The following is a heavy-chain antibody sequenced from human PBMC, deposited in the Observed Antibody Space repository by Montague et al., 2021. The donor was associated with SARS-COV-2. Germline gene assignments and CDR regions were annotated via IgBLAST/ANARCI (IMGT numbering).Heavy chain of an antibody. D-gene: IGHD3-22*01. J-gene: IGHJ3*02. CDR1: GGSISSSSYY. CDR2: IFYSGST. CDR3: ARLPYFNDSTHAFDI. V-gene: IGHV4-39*01. Sequence: SETLSLTCTVSGGSISSSSYYWGWIRQPPGKGLEWIGNIFYSGSTYYNTSLKSRVTISVDTSKNQFSLRLSSVTAADTAVYYWARLPYFNDSTHAFDIWGQGTMVTVSS.